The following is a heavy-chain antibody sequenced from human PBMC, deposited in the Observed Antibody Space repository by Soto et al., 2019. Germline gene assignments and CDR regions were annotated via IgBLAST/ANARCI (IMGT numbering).Heavy chain of an antibody. V-gene: IGHV3-33*01. J-gene: IGHJ2*01. CDR1: GFTFSSYG. CDR2: IWYDGSNK. CDR3: ASSYGDYGSWYFDL. D-gene: IGHD4-17*01. Sequence: QVQLVESGGGVVQPGGSLRLSCAASGFTFSSYGMHWVRQAPGKGLEWVAVIWYDGSNKYYADSVKGRFTISRDNSKNTLYLQMNSLRAEDTAVYYCASSYGDYGSWYFDLWGRGTLVTVSS.